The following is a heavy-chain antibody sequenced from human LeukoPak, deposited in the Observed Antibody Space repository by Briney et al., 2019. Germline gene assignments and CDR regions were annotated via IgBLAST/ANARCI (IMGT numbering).Heavy chain of an antibody. CDR1: GYTLTGYY. Sequence: ASVKVSCKASGYTLTGYYMHWVRQAPGQGLEWMGWINPNSGGTNYAQKFQGRVTMTRDTSISTAYMELSRLRSDDTAVYYCARDRREVLRYFDWKDDAFDIWGQGTMVTVSS. CDR2: INPNSGGT. D-gene: IGHD3-9*01. CDR3: ARDRREVLRYFDWKDDAFDI. J-gene: IGHJ3*02. V-gene: IGHV1-2*02.